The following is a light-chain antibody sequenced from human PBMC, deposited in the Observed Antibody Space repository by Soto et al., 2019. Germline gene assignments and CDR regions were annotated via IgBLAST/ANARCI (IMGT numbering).Light chain of an antibody. V-gene: IGKV3-15*01. CDR1: QSVGSL. Sequence: EIVMTQSPATLSVSPGARATLSCRASQSVGSLLAWYQQKPGQSPRLLIQGASIRATGIPARFSGSASGTEFTLTISRRQSEDFATYYCLQHNSYPWTFGQGTKVDI. CDR2: GAS. CDR3: LQHNSYPWT. J-gene: IGKJ1*01.